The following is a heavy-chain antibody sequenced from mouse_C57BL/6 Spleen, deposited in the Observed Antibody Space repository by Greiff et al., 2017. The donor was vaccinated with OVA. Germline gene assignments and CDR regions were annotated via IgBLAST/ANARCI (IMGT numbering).Heavy chain of an antibody. V-gene: IGHV2-6*01. J-gene: IGHJ4*01. CDR2: IWGVGST. CDR3: ARQTGHAMDY. CDR1: GFSLTSYG. Sequence: VQLVESGPGLVAPSQSLSITCTVSGFSLTSYGVDWVRQSPGKGLEWLGVIWGVGSTNYNSALKSRLSISKDNSKSQVLLKMNSLQTDDTAMDYCARQTGHAMDYWGQGTSVTVSS. D-gene: IGHD4-1*01.